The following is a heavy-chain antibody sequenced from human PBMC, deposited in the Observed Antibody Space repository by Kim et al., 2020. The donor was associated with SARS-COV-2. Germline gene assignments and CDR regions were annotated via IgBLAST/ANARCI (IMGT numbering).Heavy chain of an antibody. J-gene: IGHJ4*02. CDR1: GGPFSGYY. Sequence: SETLSLTCAVYGGPFSGYYWSWIRQPPGKGLEWIGEINHSGSTNYNPSLKSRVTISVDTSKNQFSLKLSSVTAADTAVYYCARVQSPRRGYNSDYWGQGTLVTVSS. D-gene: IGHD5-12*01. CDR2: INHSGST. CDR3: ARVQSPRRGYNSDY. V-gene: IGHV4-34*01.